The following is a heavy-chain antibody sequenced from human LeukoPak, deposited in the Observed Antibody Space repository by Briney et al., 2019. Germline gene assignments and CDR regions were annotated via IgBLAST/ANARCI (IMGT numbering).Heavy chain of an antibody. CDR3: LTGPFDY. V-gene: IGHV3-73*01. J-gene: IGHJ4*02. CDR2: IRSKANNYAT. Sequence: GGSLKLSCEASGFTFSGSAMHWVRQASGRGLEWLGRIRSKANNYATAYAASVKGRFTISRDDSKNTAYLQMNSLKTEDTAVYYWLTGPFDYWGQGTPVTVSS. CDR1: GFTFSGSA.